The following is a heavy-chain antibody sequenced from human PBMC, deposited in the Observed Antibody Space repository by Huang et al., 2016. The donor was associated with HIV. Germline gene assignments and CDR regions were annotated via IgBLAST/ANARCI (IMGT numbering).Heavy chain of an antibody. J-gene: IGHJ4*02. Sequence: QVQLEQSGPAVRKPGSSVKVSCQASGGSFSDQIISWVRKAPGQRFAWMGGSTPRCRAPAYAQEFKGRVTMTADESTATIYMELNSLTSEDTAVYYCAMSLRYQYDSRSYWGRYFDYWGQGTLVTVSS. CDR2: STPRCRAP. V-gene: IGHV1-69*01. CDR1: GGSFSDQI. D-gene: IGHD3-16*01. CDR3: AMSLRYQYDSRSYWGRYFDY.